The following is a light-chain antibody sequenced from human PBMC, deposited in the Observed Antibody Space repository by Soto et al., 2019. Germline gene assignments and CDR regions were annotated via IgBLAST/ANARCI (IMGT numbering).Light chain of an antibody. Sequence: EIVLTQSPATLSLSPGERATLSCRTSQSVSSSYLAWYQQKPGQAPRLLIYGVSSRATGIPDRFSGSGSGTGFTLTISRLEPEDFAVYYCQQYGSSGTFGQGTKVDIK. CDR2: GVS. J-gene: IGKJ1*01. CDR3: QQYGSSGT. CDR1: QSVSSSY. V-gene: IGKV3-20*01.